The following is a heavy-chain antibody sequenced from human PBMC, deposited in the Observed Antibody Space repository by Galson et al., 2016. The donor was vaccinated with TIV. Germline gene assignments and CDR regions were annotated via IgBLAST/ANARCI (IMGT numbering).Heavy chain of an antibody. Sequence: SVKVSCKASGVTFNSYAISWVRQAPGQGLGWMGGITAIFRTANYAQKFQGRVTITADESTSTAYMDLSSLRSEDAAVYYCARGRNYYESGAYWDWGQGTLVTVSS. J-gene: IGHJ4*02. CDR3: ARGRNYYESGAYWD. CDR1: GVTFNSYA. D-gene: IGHD3-22*01. V-gene: IGHV1-69*13. CDR2: ITAIFRTA.